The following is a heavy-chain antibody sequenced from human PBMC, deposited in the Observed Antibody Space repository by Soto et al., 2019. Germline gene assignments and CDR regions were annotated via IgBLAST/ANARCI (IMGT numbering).Heavy chain of an antibody. V-gene: IGHV3-33*01. D-gene: IGHD2-15*01. CDR1: GFTYSSYG. CDR2: IWYDGSNK. J-gene: IGHJ4*02. CDR3: ARAEYCSGGSCYSDY. Sequence: SLRLSCAASGFTYSSYGMHWVRQAPGKGLEWVAVIWYDGSNKYYADSAKGRFTISRDNSKNTLYLQMNSLRVEYTAVYYCARAEYCSGGSCYSDYWGQGTLVTVSS.